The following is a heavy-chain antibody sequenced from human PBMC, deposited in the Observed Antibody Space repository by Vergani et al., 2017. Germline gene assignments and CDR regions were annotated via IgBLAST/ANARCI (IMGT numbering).Heavy chain of an antibody. D-gene: IGHD1-14*01. CDR1: GYTFTSYG. CDR2: ISAYNGNT. V-gene: IGHV1-18*01. J-gene: IGHJ4*02. Sequence: QVEVVQSGAEVKKPGASVKVSCKDSGYTFTSYGISWVRQAPGQGLEWMGWISAYNGNTNYAQKLQGRVTMTTDTSTSTAYMELRSLRSDDTAVYYCARDLRNWNHYYFDYWGQGTLVTVSS. CDR3: ARDLRNWNHYYFDY.